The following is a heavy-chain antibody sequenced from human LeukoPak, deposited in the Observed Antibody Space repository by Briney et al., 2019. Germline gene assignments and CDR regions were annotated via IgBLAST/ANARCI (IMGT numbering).Heavy chain of an antibody. CDR2: INPNGGGT. D-gene: IGHD3-16*02. CDR3: AVTYYDYVWGSYREYYFDY. V-gene: IGHV1-2*02. CDR1: GYTVTGYY. Sequence: GASVKVSCKASGYTVTGYYMHWVRQAPGQGLEWMGWINPNGGGTNDAQKYQGRVPMTRDTSISTAYMELSRLRSDDTAVYYCAVTYYDYVWGSYREYYFDYWGQGTLVTVSS. J-gene: IGHJ4*02.